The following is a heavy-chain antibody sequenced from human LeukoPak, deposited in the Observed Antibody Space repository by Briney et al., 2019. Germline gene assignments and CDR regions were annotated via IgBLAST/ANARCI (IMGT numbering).Heavy chain of an antibody. D-gene: IGHD3-22*01. V-gene: IGHV3-7*01. Sequence: LPGGSLRLSCAASGFTFSSYWMSWLRQAPGKGLEWVANIRQDGSEKYYVDSVKGRFTISRDNAKNSLYLQMNSLRAEDTAVYYCARDLADYYDSSGYFYWGQGTLVTVSS. CDR2: IRQDGSEK. J-gene: IGHJ4*02. CDR1: GFTFSSYW. CDR3: ARDLADYYDSSGYFY.